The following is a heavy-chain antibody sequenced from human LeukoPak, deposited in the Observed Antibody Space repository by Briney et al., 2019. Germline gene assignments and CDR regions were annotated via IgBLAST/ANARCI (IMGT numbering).Heavy chain of an antibody. D-gene: IGHD6-13*01. CDR3: VRFALTSSLGH. CDR1: GYTLTNNW. V-gene: IGHV5-51*01. CDR2: IYPGYSDA. Sequence: KTGESLKISCKISGYTLTNNWIGWVRQVPGKGLEWMGLIYPGYSDAKYSPSFQGQVTLSVDASISTAYLQLTGLRASDTAIYYCVRFALTSSLGHWGQGTLVTVSS. J-gene: IGHJ5*02.